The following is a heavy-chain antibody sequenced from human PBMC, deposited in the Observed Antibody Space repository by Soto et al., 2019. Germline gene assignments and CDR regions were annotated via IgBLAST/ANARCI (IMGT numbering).Heavy chain of an antibody. CDR1: GVSISSHDW. D-gene: IGHD5-18*01. Sequence: QVRLQESGPGLVKPSGTLSLTCAVSGVSISSHDWWTWVRQPPGKGLEWIGESHQSGNTHYNSSLESRVTISLDKSKNQLSLQLTSVTVADTAVYYCATRDTGRVYWGQGTLVTVSS. V-gene: IGHV4-4*02. CDR3: ATRDTGRVY. J-gene: IGHJ4*02. CDR2: SHQSGNT.